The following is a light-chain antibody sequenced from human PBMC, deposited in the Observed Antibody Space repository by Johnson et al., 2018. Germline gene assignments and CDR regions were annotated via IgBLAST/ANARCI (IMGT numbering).Light chain of an antibody. V-gene: IGLV1-51*02. CDR1: SSNIGNNY. J-gene: IGLJ1*01. CDR3: GTWDCSIVAGNV. Sequence: QSVLTQPPSVSAAPGQKVTISCSGSSSNIGNNYVSWYQQLPGTAPKLLIYENNKRPSGIPDRFSGSKSGTSATLGITGLQTGEEADYSCGTWDCSIVAGNVFGTGTKVTVL. CDR2: ENN.